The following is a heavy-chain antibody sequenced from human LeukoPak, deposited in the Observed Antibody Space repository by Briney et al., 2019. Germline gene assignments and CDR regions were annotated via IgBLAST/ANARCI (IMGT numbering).Heavy chain of an antibody. J-gene: IGHJ4*02. V-gene: IGHV3-48*03. CDR3: AREPDYDAFDY. D-gene: IGHD4-17*01. CDR2: ISSSGSTI. CDR1: GFTFSSYE. Sequence: GGSLSLSCAASGFTFSSYEMNWVRQAPGKGLEWVSYISSSGSTIYYADSVKGRFTISRDNAKNSLYLQMNSLRAEDTAVYYCAREPDYDAFDYWGQGTLVTVSS.